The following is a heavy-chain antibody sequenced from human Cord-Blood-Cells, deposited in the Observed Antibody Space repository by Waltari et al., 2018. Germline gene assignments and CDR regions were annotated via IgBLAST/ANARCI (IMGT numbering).Heavy chain of an antibody. CDR2: IYYSGST. Sequence: QLQLQESGPGLVQPSETLSPTCTVPGGSISSSSYYWGWIRQPPGKGLEWIGSIYYSGSTYYNPSLKSRVTISVDTSKNQFSLKLSSVTAADTAVYYCASQGDTAMVDYWGQGTLVTVSS. V-gene: IGHV4-39*01. CDR3: ASQGDTAMVDY. D-gene: IGHD5-18*01. CDR1: GGSISSSSYY. J-gene: IGHJ4*02.